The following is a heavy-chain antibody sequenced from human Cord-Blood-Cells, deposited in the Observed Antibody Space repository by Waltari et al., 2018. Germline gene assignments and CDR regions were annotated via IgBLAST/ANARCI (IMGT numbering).Heavy chain of an antibody. CDR2: INPNSGGT. D-gene: IGHD2-2*01. V-gene: IGHV1-2*02. CDR3: ARQVVPAAIYSGYEYDAFDI. Sequence: QVQLVQSGAEVKKPGASVKVSCTASGYTFTGYYMHWVRQAPGHGLEWMGWINPNSGGTNYAQKFQGRVTMTRDTSISTAYMELSRLRSDDTAVYYCARQVVPAAIYSGYEYDAFDIWGQGTMVTVSS. CDR1: GYTFTGYY. J-gene: IGHJ3*02.